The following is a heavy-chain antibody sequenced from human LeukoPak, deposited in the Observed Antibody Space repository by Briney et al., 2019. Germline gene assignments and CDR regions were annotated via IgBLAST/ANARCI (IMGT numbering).Heavy chain of an antibody. V-gene: IGHV5-51*01. D-gene: IGHD2-15*01. CDR2: IYPGDSDI. CDR1: GYSFTSSW. CDR3: ARGLYCSGGSCRFDY. Sequence: GESLKTSCEGSGYSFTSSWIGWVRQMPGKGLEWMGIIYPGDSDIRYSPSFQGQVTISADKSITTAYLQWSSLKASDTAIYYCARGLYCSGGSCRFDYWGQRTLVTVSS. J-gene: IGHJ4*02.